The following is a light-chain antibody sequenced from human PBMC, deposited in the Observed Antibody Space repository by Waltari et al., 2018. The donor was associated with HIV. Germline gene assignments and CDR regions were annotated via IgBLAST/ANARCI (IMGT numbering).Light chain of an antibody. CDR1: SSNIGRDT. CDR2: SNN. J-gene: IGLJ2*01. CDR3: AAWDDSLNVV. Sequence: HSVLTQPPSASGPPGPTVTISCSGSSSNIGRDTVNWYQQLPGTAPKLLIYSNNQRPSGVPDRFSASKSGTSASLAISGLQSEDEADYYCAAWDDSLNVVFGGGTKLTVL. V-gene: IGLV1-44*01.